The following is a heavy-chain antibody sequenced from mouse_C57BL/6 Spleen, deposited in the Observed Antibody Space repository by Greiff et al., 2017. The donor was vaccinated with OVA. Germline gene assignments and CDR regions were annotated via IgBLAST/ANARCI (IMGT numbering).Heavy chain of an antibody. CDR3: ARGGDSSGFYYAMDY. CDR2: IDPSDSYT. CDR1: GYTFTSYW. J-gene: IGHJ4*01. V-gene: IGHV1-50*01. Sequence: QVQLQQPGAELVKPGASVKLSCKASGYTFTSYWMQWVKQRPGQGLEWIGEIDPSDSYTNYSQKFKGKATLTVDTSSSTAYMQLSSLTSEDSAVYYCARGGDSSGFYYAMDYWGQGTSVTVSS. D-gene: IGHD3-2*02.